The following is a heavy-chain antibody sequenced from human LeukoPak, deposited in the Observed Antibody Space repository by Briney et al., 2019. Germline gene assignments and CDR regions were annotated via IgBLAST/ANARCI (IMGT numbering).Heavy chain of an antibody. Sequence: SETLSLTCTVSGGSVSSGSYYWSWIRQPPGKGLEWIGYIYYSGSTNYNPSLKSRVTISVDTSKNQFSLKLSSVTAADTAVYYCARDSLIAARPFFSSAFDIWGQGTMVTVSS. CDR3: ARDSLIAARPFFSSAFDI. CDR2: IYYSGST. J-gene: IGHJ3*02. V-gene: IGHV4-61*01. D-gene: IGHD6-6*01. CDR1: GGSVSSGSYY.